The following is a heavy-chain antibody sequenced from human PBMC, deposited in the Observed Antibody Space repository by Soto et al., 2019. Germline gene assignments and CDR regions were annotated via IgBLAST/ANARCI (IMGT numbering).Heavy chain of an antibody. J-gene: IGHJ6*02. CDR1: GFNHSSYD. V-gene: IGHV3-13*01. CDR3: VREAIMGGMDV. CDR2: IGITGDT. Sequence: EVLLVESGGGLVQPGGSLRLSCAASGFNHSSYDMHWVRQVTGKGLEWVSGIGITGDTYYPGSVKSRFTFSRENARNSLYLQMNSLRVGDTAVYFCVREAIMGGMDVWGQGTTVTVSS.